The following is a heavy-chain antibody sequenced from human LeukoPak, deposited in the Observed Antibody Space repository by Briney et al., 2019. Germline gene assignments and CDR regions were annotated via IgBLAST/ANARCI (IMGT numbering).Heavy chain of an antibody. V-gene: IGHV1-3*01. Sequence: ASVKVSCKASGYTFTSYAMHWVRQAPGQRLEWMGWINAGNGNTKYSQKFQGRVTITRDTSASTAYMELSSLRSEDTAVYYCARARGDYYDSSGYYWEYFQHWGQGTLVTVSS. CDR3: ARARGDYYDSSGYYWEYFQH. J-gene: IGHJ1*01. D-gene: IGHD3-22*01. CDR2: INAGNGNT. CDR1: GYTFTSYA.